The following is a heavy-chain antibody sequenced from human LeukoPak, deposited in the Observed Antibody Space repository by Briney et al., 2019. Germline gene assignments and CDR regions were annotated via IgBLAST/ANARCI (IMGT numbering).Heavy chain of an antibody. J-gene: IGHJ4*02. CDR3: ARVEEMATMG. CDR1: GGSISSYY. V-gene: IGHV4-59*08. Sequence: SETLSLTCTVSGGSISSYYWSWIRQPPGKGLEWIGYIYYSGSTNYNPSLKSRVTISVDTSKNQFSLKLSSVTAADTAVYYCARVEEMATMGWGQGTLVTVSS. CDR2: IYYSGST. D-gene: IGHD5-24*01.